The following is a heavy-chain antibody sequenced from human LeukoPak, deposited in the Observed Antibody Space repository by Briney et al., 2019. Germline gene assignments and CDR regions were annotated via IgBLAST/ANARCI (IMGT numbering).Heavy chain of an antibody. J-gene: IGHJ4*02. D-gene: IGHD7-27*01. CDR3: ARGRTGDLDY. CDR2: ISYDGSNK. Sequence: GGSLRLSCAASGFTFSTYGMHWVRQAPGKGLEWVTFISYDGSNKYSADSVKGRFTISRDNSKNTLYLQMNSLRAEDTAVYYCARGRTGDLDYWGQGTLVTVSS. CDR1: GFTFSTYG. V-gene: IGHV3-30*03.